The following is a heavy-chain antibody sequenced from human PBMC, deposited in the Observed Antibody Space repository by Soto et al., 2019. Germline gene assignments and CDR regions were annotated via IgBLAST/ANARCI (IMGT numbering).Heavy chain of an antibody. CDR2: INHSGST. CDR1: GGSFRGYY. D-gene: IGHD1-1*01. Sequence: SATLSLTCAFHGGSFRGYYWSWIRKPPGKGLEWIGEINHSGSTNYNPSLKSRVTISVDTSKNQFSLKLSSVTAADTAVYYCARDLDFYYYGMDVWGQGNTVT. CDR3: ARDLDFYYYGMDV. V-gene: IGHV4-34*01. J-gene: IGHJ6*02.